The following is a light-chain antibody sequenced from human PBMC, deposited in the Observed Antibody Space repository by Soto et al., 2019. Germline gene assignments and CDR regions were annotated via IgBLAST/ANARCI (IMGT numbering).Light chain of an antibody. CDR1: PSVSSN. CDR2: GAS. J-gene: IGKJ3*01. V-gene: IGKV3-15*01. CDR3: QQYNNWPTVT. Sequence: EIVMTQSPATLSVSPGERATLSCRASPSVSSNLAWYQQKPGQAPRLLIYGASTRATGIPARFSGSGSGTEFTITISSLQSEDFAVYYCQQYNNWPTVTFGPGTKVDIK.